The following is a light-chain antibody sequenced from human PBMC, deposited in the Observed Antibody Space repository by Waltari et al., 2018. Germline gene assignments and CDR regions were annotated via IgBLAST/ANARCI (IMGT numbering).Light chain of an antibody. CDR2: DVT. V-gene: IGLV2-14*01. J-gene: IGLJ1*01. CDR3: SSYTSRKTYV. Sequence: QSALTQPASLSGSPGQPITISCTGPGSDVGAYDYVSWFQQRPGKAPKLIIFDVTKRPSGFSDRFSGSKSANTASLTISGLQAEDEADYYCSSYTSRKTYVFGTGTRVTV. CDR1: GSDVGAYDY.